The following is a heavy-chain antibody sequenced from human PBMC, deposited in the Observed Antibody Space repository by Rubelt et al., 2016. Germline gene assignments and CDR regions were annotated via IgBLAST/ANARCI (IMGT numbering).Heavy chain of an antibody. J-gene: IGHJ4*02. V-gene: IGHV3-74*01. CDR2: IYSDVSST. Sequence: GSLRLSCAASGFSFSMYWMHWVRQVPGTGLVWVSRIYSDVSSTTYAASVKGRFTISRDNAKNTLYLQMNSRRAEDTAVYYCARDHGSSALDYWGQGTLVTVSS. CDR1: GFSFSMYW. D-gene: IGHD3-10*01. CDR3: ARDHGSSALDY.